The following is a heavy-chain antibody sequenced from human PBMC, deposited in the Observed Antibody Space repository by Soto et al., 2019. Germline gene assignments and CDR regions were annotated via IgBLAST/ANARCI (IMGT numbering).Heavy chain of an antibody. Sequence: EVQLLESGGGLVQPGGSLRLSCAASGFTFGRHAMIWFRQAPGKGLEWVSAISGSGGSAYYADSVKGRFTISRDNSINTLYLPMNSLRAEDTALYYCSKEPYSDFWSAYYYFDYWGQGTLVTVSS. D-gene: IGHD3-3*01. J-gene: IGHJ4*02. CDR1: GFTFGRHA. V-gene: IGHV3-23*01. CDR2: ISGSGGSA. CDR3: SKEPYSDFWSAYYYFDY.